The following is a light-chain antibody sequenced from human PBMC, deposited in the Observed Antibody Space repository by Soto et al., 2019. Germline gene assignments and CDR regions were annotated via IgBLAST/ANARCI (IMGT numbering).Light chain of an antibody. CDR1: QTISTY. Sequence: DIQMTQSPSSLSASIGDRVTITCRASQTISTYLSWYQQKPGKAPKLLIYSASTLQSGVPSRFSGSGSGTNFTLTISSLQAEDFATYYCHQSYNPFMYTFGQGNKLEIK. CDR2: SAS. V-gene: IGKV1-39*01. CDR3: HQSYNPFMYT. J-gene: IGKJ2*01.